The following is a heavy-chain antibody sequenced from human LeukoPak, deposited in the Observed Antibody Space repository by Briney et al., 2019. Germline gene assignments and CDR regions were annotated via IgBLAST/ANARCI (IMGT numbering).Heavy chain of an antibody. V-gene: IGHV4-31*03. CDR2: IYYSGST. D-gene: IGHD3-10*01. CDR3: ARDAYYYGSDSNGGAFDI. Sequence: SETLSLTCTVSGGSISSGGYYWSWIRQHPGKGLEWIGYIYYSGSTYYNPSLKSRVTISVDTSKNQFSLKLSSVTAADTAVYYCARDAYYYGSDSNGGAFDIWGQGTMVTVSS. J-gene: IGHJ3*02. CDR1: GGSISSGGYY.